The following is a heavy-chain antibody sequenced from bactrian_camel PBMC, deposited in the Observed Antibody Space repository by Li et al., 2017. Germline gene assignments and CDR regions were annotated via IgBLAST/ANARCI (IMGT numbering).Heavy chain of an antibody. CDR3: AAGRYSGGYYITPPEGRTYEYKY. V-gene: IGHV3S53*01. J-gene: IGHJ4*01. Sequence: HVQLVESGGGSVQSGGSLRLSCAASGDTYSSRCMGWFRQVPGREREGVAAIDADGTTTYADSVKGRFTISLTNDKNTLYLQMNSLKPEDTAVYYCAAGRYSGGYYITPPEGRTYEYKYWGQGTQVTVS. D-gene: IGHD2*01. CDR2: IDADGTT. CDR1: GDTYSSRC.